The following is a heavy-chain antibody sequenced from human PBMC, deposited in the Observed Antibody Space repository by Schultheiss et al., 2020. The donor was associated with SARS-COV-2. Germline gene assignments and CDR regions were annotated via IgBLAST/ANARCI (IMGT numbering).Heavy chain of an antibody. D-gene: IGHD4-11*01. Sequence: SETLSLTCTVSGGSISSGSYYWSWIRQPAGKGLEWIGRIYTSGSTNYNPSLKSRVTISVDTSKNQFSLKLSSVTAAGTAVYYCARRDYSMGFLYFDIWGQGTMVTVSS. CDR3: ARRDYSMGFLYFDI. V-gene: IGHV4-61*02. CDR2: IYTSGST. CDR1: GGSISSGSYY. J-gene: IGHJ3*02.